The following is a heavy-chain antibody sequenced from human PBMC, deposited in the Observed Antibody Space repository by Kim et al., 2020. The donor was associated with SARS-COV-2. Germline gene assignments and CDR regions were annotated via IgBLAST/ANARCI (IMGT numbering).Heavy chain of an antibody. CDR2: INHSGST. Sequence: SETLSLTCAVYGGSFSGYYWSWIRQPPGKGLEWIGEINHSGSTNYNPSLKSRVTISVDTSKNQFSLKLSSVTAADTAVYYCARGRPVGSSWYSSVGDAFDIWGQGTMVTVSS. CDR3: ARGRPVGSSWYSSVGDAFDI. J-gene: IGHJ3*02. V-gene: IGHV4-34*01. CDR1: GGSFSGYY. D-gene: IGHD6-13*01.